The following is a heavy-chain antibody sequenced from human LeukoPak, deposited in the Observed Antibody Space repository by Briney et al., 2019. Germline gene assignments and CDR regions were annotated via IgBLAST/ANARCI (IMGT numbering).Heavy chain of an antibody. D-gene: IGHD3-22*01. J-gene: IGHJ4*02. CDR3: ARRTYSSSYYYFDC. Sequence: PSETLSLTCTVSGDSISSSDYYWGWIRQPPGKGLEWIGGIYYSGSAFYNPSLRSRVTISVDTSKNQFSLKLSSVTAADTAVYYCARRTYSSSYYYFDCWGQGTLVTVSS. V-gene: IGHV4-39*01. CDR1: GDSISSSDYY. CDR2: IYYSGSA.